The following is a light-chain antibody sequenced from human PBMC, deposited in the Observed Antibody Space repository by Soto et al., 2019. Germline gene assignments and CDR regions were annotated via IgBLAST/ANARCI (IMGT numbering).Light chain of an antibody. CDR2: GAS. CDR1: QSVSSN. CDR3: QEYDTWPPNT. J-gene: IGKJ2*01. Sequence: EIVMTQSPATLSVSPGERVTLSCRASQSVSSNLAWYQQKPGQAPRLLISGASTRATDIPARFSGSGSGTEFTLTISSLQSEDFAVYYCQEYDTWPPNTFGQGTKLEIK. V-gene: IGKV3-15*01.